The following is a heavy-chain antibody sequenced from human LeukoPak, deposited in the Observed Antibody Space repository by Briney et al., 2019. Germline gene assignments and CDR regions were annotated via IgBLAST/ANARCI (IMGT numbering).Heavy chain of an antibody. Sequence: GGSLRLSCAASGFTFNNYWMNWVRQAPGKGLEWVANIKEDSSDKNYVDSMKGRFTISRDNAKNSLYLQMNSLRAEDTAIYYCARESGRFRFDPWGQGTLVTVSS. CDR3: ARESGRFRFDP. V-gene: IGHV3-7*01. J-gene: IGHJ5*02. D-gene: IGHD3-3*01. CDR2: IKEDSSDK. CDR1: GFTFNNYW.